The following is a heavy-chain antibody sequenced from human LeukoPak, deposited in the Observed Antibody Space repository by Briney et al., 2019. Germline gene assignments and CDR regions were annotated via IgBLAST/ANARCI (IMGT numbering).Heavy chain of an antibody. CDR1: GFTFSSYS. CDR3: ARDLGFYDILTGFDAFDI. V-gene: IGHV3-21*01. CDR2: ISSSSSYI. D-gene: IGHD3-9*01. Sequence: PGGSLRLSCAASGFTFSSYSMNWVRQAPGKGLEWVSSISSSSSYIYYADSVKGRFTISRDNAKNSLYLQMNSLRAEDTAVYYCARDLGFYDILTGFDAFDIWGQGTMVSVSS. J-gene: IGHJ3*02.